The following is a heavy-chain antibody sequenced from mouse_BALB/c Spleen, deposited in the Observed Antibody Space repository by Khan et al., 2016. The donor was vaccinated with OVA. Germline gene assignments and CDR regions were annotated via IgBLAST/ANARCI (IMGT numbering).Heavy chain of an antibody. CDR3: ARPPYFTYVMVY. V-gene: IGHV9-3-1*01. CDR2: INTYTGEP. D-gene: IGHD2-10*01. J-gene: IGHJ4*01. Sequence: QIQLVQSGPELKKPGETVKISCKASGYTFTNYGMYWVKQAPGKGLKWMGWINTYTGEPTHADDFKGRFAFSLETSVSTAYLQINNLKNEDTATYFGARPPYFTYVMVYWGQGTSVTVSS. CDR1: GYTFTNYG.